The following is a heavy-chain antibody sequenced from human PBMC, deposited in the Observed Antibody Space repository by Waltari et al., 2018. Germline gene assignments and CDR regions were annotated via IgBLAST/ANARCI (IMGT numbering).Heavy chain of an antibody. CDR3: AREVGWQQLVFDY. Sequence: EVQLVESGGGLVQPGGSLRLSCAASGFTFSSYWMSWVRQAPGKGLGGLANIRKDGSEKYYVDSVKGRFTISRDNAKNSLYLQMNSLRAEDTAVYYCAREVGWQQLVFDYWGQGTLVTVSS. CDR1: GFTFSSYW. J-gene: IGHJ4*02. CDR2: IRKDGSEK. D-gene: IGHD6-13*01. V-gene: IGHV3-7*01.